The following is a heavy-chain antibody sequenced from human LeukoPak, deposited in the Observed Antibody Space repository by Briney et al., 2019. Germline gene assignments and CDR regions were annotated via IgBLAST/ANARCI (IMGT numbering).Heavy chain of an antibody. CDR1: GGSISSSSYY. Sequence: PSETLSLTCTVSGGSISSSSYYWGWIRQPPGKGLEWIGSIYYSGSTYYNPSLKSRVTISVDTSKNQFSLKLSSVTAADTAVYYCARHEEYSYGYRKKTGVVSAYFDCWGQGTLVTVSS. D-gene: IGHD5-18*01. CDR2: IYYSGST. J-gene: IGHJ4*02. CDR3: ARHEEYSYGYRKKTGVVSAYFDC. V-gene: IGHV4-39*01.